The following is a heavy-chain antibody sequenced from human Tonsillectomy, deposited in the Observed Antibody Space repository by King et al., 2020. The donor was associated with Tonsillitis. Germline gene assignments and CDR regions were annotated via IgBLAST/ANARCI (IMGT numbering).Heavy chain of an antibody. D-gene: IGHD6-19*01. Sequence: VQLVESGGGLVQPGGSLRLSGVASGFTFSDYWMHGVRKAPGKGLVWVSRINSDESSTTYADSVKGRFTISRDNAKNTLYLQMTSLRAEDTAVYYCARSIAVAGTRWFDPWGQGTLVTVSS. CDR2: INSDESST. CDR1: GFTFSDYW. V-gene: IGHV3-74*01. J-gene: IGHJ5*02. CDR3: ARSIAVAGTRWFDP.